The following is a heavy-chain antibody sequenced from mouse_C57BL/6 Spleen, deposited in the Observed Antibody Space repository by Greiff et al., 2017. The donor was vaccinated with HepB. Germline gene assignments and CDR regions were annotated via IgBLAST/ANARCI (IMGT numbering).Heavy chain of an antibody. V-gene: IGHV1-42*01. CDR1: GYSLTGYY. J-gene: IGHJ4*01. Sequence: EVQLQQSGPELVKPGASVKISCKASGYSLTGYYMNWVKQSPEKSLEWIGEINPSTGGTTYNQKFKAKATLTVDKSSSTAYMQLKSLTSEDSAVYYCASIYSDAMDYWGQGTSVTVSS. CDR3: ASIYSDAMDY. CDR2: INPSTGGT. D-gene: IGHD2-1*01.